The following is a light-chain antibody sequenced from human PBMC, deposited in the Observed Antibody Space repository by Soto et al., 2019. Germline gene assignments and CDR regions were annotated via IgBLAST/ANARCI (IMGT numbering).Light chain of an antibody. CDR2: GAS. CDR1: QSVSSSY. J-gene: IGKJ2*01. Sequence: EIVLTQSPGTLSLSPGERATLSCRASQSVSSSYLAWYQQKPGQAPRLLIYGASSRATGIPDRFSGSGSGTEFTLTISRLEPEDFAVYYCHQYGSSPPNTFGQGTKLEIK. CDR3: HQYGSSPPNT. V-gene: IGKV3-20*01.